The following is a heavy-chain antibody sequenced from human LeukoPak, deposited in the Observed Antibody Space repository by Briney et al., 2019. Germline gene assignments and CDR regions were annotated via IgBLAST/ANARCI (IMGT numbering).Heavy chain of an antibody. D-gene: IGHD3-10*01. J-gene: IGHJ5*02. CDR2: IIPIFGTA. CDR1: GGTFSSYA. CDR3: ARDNMVRGVTNWFDP. V-gene: IGHV1-69*05. Sequence: ASVKVPCKASGGTFSSYAISWVRQAPGQGLEWMGGIIPIFGTANYAQKFQGRVTITTDESTSTAYMELSSLRSEDTAVYYCARDNMVRGVTNWFDPWGQGTLVTVSS.